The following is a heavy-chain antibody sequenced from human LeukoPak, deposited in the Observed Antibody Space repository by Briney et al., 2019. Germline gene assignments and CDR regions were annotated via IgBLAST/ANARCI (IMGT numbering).Heavy chain of an antibody. D-gene: IGHD6-13*01. J-gene: IGHJ4*02. Sequence: PSETLSLTCTVSGYSISSGYYWGWIRQPPGKGLEWIGEINHSGSTNYNPSLKSRVTISVDTSKNQFSLKLSSVTAADTAVYYCARGVAAASYYFDYWGQGTLVTVSS. CDR2: INHSGST. V-gene: IGHV4-38-2*02. CDR3: ARGVAAASYYFDY. CDR1: GYSISSGYY.